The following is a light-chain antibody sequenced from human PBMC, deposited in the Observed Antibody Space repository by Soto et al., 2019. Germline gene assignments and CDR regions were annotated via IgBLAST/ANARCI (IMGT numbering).Light chain of an antibody. CDR1: QSISSG. CDR3: QQYNDFQYT. J-gene: IGKJ2*01. Sequence: DIQMTQAPSTLSASVGDGVTITCRASQSISSGLAWYQQKPGKAPKLLIYNATNWERGVPSRFSGSGSGTDFSLTISSLQPVDSATYYCQQYNDFQYTFGQGTKVEI. CDR2: NAT. V-gene: IGKV1-5*01.